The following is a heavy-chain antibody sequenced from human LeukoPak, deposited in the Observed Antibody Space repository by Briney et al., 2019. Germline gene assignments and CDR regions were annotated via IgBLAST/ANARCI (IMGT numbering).Heavy chain of an antibody. J-gene: IGHJ4*02. Sequence: SETLSLTCTVSGGSISSYYWSWIRQPPGKGLEWIGYIYYSGSTNYNPSLKSRVTISVDTSKNQFSLKLSSVTAADTAVYYCASDRGSYNYYFDYWGQGTLVTVSS. CDR3: ASDRGSYNYYFDY. D-gene: IGHD3-16*01. CDR2: IYYSGST. V-gene: IGHV4-59*08. CDR1: GGSISSYY.